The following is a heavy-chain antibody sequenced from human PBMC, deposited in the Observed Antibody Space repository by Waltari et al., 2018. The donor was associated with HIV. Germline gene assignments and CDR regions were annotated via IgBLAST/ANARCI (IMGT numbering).Heavy chain of an antibody. D-gene: IGHD3-22*01. CDR3: ARDSGPYYYDSSGYASFDY. Sequence: EVQLVESGGGLVKPGGSLRLSCAASGFTFSRYSMNWVRQAPGKGWEWVSSISRSSSYIYYADSVKGRFTISRDNAKNSLYLQMNSLRAEDTAVYYCARDSGPYYYDSSGYASFDYWGQGTLVTVSS. V-gene: IGHV3-21*01. CDR1: GFTFSRYS. J-gene: IGHJ4*02. CDR2: ISRSSSYI.